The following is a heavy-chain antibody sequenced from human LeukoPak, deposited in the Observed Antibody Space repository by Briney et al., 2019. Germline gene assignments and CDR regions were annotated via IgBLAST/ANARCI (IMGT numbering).Heavy chain of an antibody. V-gene: IGHV3-7*01. CDR2: IKQDGSEK. CDR3: ERDRITMIVESLDAFDI. Sequence: GGSLRLSCAASGFTFSSYWMSWVRQVPGKGLEWVANIKQDGSEKYYVDSVKGRFTISRDNAKNSLYLQMNSLRAEDTAVYYCERDRITMIVESLDAFDIWGQGTMVTVSS. J-gene: IGHJ3*02. CDR1: GFTFSSYW. D-gene: IGHD3-22*01.